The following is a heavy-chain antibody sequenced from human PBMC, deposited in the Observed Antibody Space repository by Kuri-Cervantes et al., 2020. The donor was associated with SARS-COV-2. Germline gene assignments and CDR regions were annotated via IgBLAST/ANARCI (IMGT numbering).Heavy chain of an antibody. D-gene: IGHD3-10*01. Sequence: SVKVSCKASGGTFSSYAISWVRQAPGQGLEWMGGIIPIFGTANYAQKFQGRVTITADKSTSTAYMELSSLRSEDTAVYYCASEGAGTLYTSRYYGMDVWGQGTTVTVSS. CDR2: IIPIFGTA. CDR1: GGTFSSYA. CDR3: ASEGAGTLYTSRYYGMDV. V-gene: IGHV1-69*06. J-gene: IGHJ6*02.